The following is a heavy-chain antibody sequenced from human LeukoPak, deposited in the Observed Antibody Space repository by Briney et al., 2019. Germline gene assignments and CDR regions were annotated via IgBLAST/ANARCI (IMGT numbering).Heavy chain of an antibody. V-gene: IGHV3-23*01. Sequence: GGSLRLSCAASGFSFSTYAMSWVRQAPGQGLEWVSAISGSGKTYYPDSVKGRFTISRDNSNNTLFLQMNGLRAEDTAVYYCAKERDAKGYFDYWGQGTLVTVSS. CDR1: GFSFSTYA. CDR2: ISGSGKT. CDR3: AKERDAKGYFDY. J-gene: IGHJ4*02.